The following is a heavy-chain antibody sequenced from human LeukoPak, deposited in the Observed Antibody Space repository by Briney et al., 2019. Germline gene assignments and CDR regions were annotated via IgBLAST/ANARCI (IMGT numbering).Heavy chain of an antibody. CDR2: IKSKTDGGTT. J-gene: IGHJ6*04. D-gene: IGHD2-2*01. CDR3: TTDWDVVVPAAPWHYYYGMDV. CDR1: GFTFSNAW. Sequence: GGSLRLSCAAPGFTFSNAWMSWVRQAPGKGLEWVGRIKSKTDGGTTDYAAPVKGRFTISRDDSKNTLYLQMNSLKTEDTAVYYCTTDWDVVVPAAPWHYYYGMDVWGKGTTVTVSS. V-gene: IGHV3-15*01.